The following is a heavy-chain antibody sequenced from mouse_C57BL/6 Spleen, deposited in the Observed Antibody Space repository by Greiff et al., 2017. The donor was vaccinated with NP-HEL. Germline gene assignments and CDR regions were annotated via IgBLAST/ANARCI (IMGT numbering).Heavy chain of an antibody. V-gene: IGHV8-8*01. J-gene: IGHJ3*01. CDR3: ARPPYDGYPAWFAY. D-gene: IGHD2-3*01. CDR1: GFSLSTFGMG. CDR2: IWWDDDK. Sequence: QVQLKESGPGILQPSQTLSLTCSFSGFSLSTFGMGVGWIRQPSGKGLEWLAHIWWDDDKYYNPALKRRLTISKDTSKNQVLLKIANVDTADTATYYGARPPYDGYPAWFAYWGQGTLVTVSA.